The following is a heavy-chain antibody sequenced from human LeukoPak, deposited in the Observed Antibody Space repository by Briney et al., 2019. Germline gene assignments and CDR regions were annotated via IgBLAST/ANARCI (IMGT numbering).Heavy chain of an antibody. CDR1: GFTFSSCA. CDR3: AKNYRITMIVVVSPFDY. V-gene: IGHV3-23*01. D-gene: IGHD3-22*01. CDR2: ISGSGGST. J-gene: IGHJ4*02. Sequence: GESLRLSCAASGFTFSSCAMSWVRQAPGKGQGWGSGISGSGGSTDSADSVKGRFTISRDNSKNMLYLQMYSLRAEDTALYYCAKNYRITMIVVVSPFDYWGQGTLVTVSS.